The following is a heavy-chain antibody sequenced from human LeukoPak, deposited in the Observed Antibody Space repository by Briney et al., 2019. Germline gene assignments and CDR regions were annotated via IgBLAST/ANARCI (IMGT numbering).Heavy chain of an antibody. CDR3: ARVGGTNYYYYGVDV. J-gene: IGHJ6*02. D-gene: IGHD4-23*01. Sequence: SETLSLTCTVSGGSISSYYWSWIRQPPGKGLEWIGYIYYSGSTNYNPSLKSRVTISVDTSKNQFSLKLSSVTAANTAVYHCARVGGTNYYYYGVDVWGQGTAVTVSS. CDR1: GGSISSYY. CDR2: IYYSGST. V-gene: IGHV4-59*01.